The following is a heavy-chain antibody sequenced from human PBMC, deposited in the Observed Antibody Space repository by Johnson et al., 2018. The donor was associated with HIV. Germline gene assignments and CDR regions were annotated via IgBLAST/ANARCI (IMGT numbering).Heavy chain of an antibody. D-gene: IGHD3-16*01. CDR2: ISYDGSNK. CDR3: ARGSRYTYDNDYGF. V-gene: IGHV3-30*04. J-gene: IGHJ3*01. Sequence: HVQLVESGGGVVQPGRSLRLSCAASGFTFSSYAMHWVRQAPGKGLEWVAVISYDGSNKYYADSVKGRFTISRDNSKNTLYLQMNSLRAEDTAVYYCARGSRYTYDNDYGFWGQGTMVTVSS. CDR1: GFTFSSYA.